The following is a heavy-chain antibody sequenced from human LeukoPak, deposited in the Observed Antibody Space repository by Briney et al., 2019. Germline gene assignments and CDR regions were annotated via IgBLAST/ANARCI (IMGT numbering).Heavy chain of an antibody. CDR3: AKQGPGYCGSTSCYGVDY. Sequence: ASVKVSCKASGYTFTSHAMNWVRQAPGQGLEWMGWINTNTGNPTYAQGFTGRFVFSLDTSVSSAYLQISSLKPEDTAVYYCAKQGPGYCGSTSCYGVDYWGQGTLVTASS. CDR2: INTNTGNP. J-gene: IGHJ4*02. D-gene: IGHD2-2*01. CDR1: GYTFTSHA. V-gene: IGHV7-4-1*02.